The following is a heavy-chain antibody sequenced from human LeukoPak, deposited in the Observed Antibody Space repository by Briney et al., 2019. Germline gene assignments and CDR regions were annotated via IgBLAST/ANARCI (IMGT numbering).Heavy chain of an antibody. Sequence: SETLPLTCTVSGGSISSYYGSWIRQPAGKGLEWIGRIYSSGSTNYNPSLKSRVTLSVDTSKNQFSLKLSSVTAADTAVYYCARSTEGWFDPWGQGTLVTVSS. CDR2: IYSSGST. CDR3: ARSTEGWFDP. CDR1: GGSISSYY. V-gene: IGHV4-4*07. J-gene: IGHJ5*02.